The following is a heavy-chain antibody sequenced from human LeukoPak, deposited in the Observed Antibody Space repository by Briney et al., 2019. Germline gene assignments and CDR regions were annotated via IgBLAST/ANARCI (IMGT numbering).Heavy chain of an antibody. V-gene: IGHV3-48*01. CDR2: ISSSSSTI. J-gene: IGHJ4*02. Sequence: GGSLRLSCAASGFTFSSYSMNWVRQAPGKGLEWVSYISSSSSTIYYADPVKGRFTISRDNAKKSLYLQMNSLRAEDTAVYYCARDSITIFGVVNYWGQGTLVTVSS. D-gene: IGHD3-3*01. CDR1: GFTFSSYS. CDR3: ARDSITIFGVVNY.